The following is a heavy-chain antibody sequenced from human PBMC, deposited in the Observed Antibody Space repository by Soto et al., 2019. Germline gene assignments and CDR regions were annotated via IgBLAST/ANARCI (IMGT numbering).Heavy chain of an antibody. CDR1: GFTFSSYA. Sequence: GGSLRLSCAASGFTFSSYAMSWVRQAPGKGLEWVSAISGSGGSTYYADSVKGRFTISRDNSKNTLYLQMNSLRAEDTAVYYCAKDGGRGYSGYDPIPHDYWGQGTLGTVS. J-gene: IGHJ4*02. V-gene: IGHV3-23*01. CDR3: AKDGGRGYSGYDPIPHDY. D-gene: IGHD5-12*01. CDR2: ISGSGGST.